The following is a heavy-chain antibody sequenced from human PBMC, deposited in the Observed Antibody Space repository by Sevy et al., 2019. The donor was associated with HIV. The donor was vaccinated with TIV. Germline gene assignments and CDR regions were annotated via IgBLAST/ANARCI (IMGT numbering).Heavy chain of an antibody. CDR2: IYYSGTT. J-gene: IGHJ3*01. CDR3: ARQRGGWYEYDASDV. Sequence: SETLSLTCTVSDVSISSGTNYWGWIRQPPGKGREWIGSIYYSGTTYYNPSLMSRVTMSADTSMNQFSLKLSSVTVADTAGYYCARQRGGWYEYDASDVWGQGTMVTVSS. D-gene: IGHD6-19*01. CDR1: DVSISSGTNY. V-gene: IGHV4-39*01.